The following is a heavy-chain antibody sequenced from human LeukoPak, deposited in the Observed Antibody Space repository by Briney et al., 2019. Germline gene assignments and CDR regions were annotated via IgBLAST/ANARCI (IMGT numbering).Heavy chain of an antibody. J-gene: IGHJ4*02. Sequence: SQTLSLTCAVSGGSISSGGYSWSWIRQPPGKGLEWIGYIYHSGSTYYNPSLKSRVTISVDRSKNQFSLRLSSVTAADMAVYYCARAPLRYCSSTSCSCFDYWGQGTLVTVSS. CDR2: IYHSGST. D-gene: IGHD2-2*01. V-gene: IGHV4-30-2*01. CDR3: ARAPLRYCSSTSCSCFDY. CDR1: GGSISSGGYS.